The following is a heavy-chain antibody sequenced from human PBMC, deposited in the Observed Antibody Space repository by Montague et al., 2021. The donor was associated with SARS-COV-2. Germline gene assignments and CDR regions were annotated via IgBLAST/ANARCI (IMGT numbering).Heavy chain of an antibody. J-gene: IGHJ5*02. CDR1: GGSISSSTYY. D-gene: IGHD3-22*01. V-gene: IGHV4-39*07. CDR2: IYYSGST. CDR3: ARRPYYYDSSGQFDP. Sequence: SETLSLTCTVSGGSISSSTYYWGWIRQPPGKGLEWIASIYYSGSTYFNPSLKSRVAISIDTSKNQFSLKLSSVTAADTAVYYCARRPYYYDSSGQFDPWGQGVLVTASS.